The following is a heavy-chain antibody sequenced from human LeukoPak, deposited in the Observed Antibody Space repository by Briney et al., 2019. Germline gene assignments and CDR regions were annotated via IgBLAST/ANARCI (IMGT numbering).Heavy chain of an antibody. D-gene: IGHD3-3*01. V-gene: IGHV4-34*01. J-gene: IGHJ4*02. CDR3: ARQFWSGYYDFDY. CDR2: INHSGST. CDR1: GGSFSGYY. Sequence: SETLSLTCAVYGGSFSGYYWSWIRQPPGKGLEWIGEINHSGSTNYNPSLKSRVTISVDTSKNQFSLKLSSVTAADTAVYYCARQFWSGYYDFDYWGQGTLVTVSP.